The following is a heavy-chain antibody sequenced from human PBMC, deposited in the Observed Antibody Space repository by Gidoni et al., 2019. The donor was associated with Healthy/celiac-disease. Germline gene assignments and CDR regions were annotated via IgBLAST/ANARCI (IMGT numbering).Heavy chain of an antibody. Sequence: QITLKESGPTLVKPTQTLTMTCPFSGLPLSTSGVGVGWIRQPPGKALEWLALIYWDDDKRYSPSLKSRLTITKDTSKNQVVLTMTNMDPVDTATYYCAHSTSSGWYLYWGQGTLVTVSS. J-gene: IGHJ4*02. CDR3: AHSTSSGWYLY. CDR1: GLPLSTSGVG. V-gene: IGHV2-5*02. CDR2: IYWDDDK. D-gene: IGHD6-19*01.